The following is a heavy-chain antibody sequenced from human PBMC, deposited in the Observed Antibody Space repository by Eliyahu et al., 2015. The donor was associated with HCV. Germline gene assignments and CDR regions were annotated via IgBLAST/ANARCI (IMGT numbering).Heavy chain of an antibody. CDR3: ARGRWFGEGGKGYGMDV. J-gene: IGHJ6*02. V-gene: IGHV3-21*01. CDR1: GFPFSRYX. CDR2: ISSSSSYI. D-gene: IGHD3-10*01. Sequence: EVQLVESGGGLVKPGGSLRLSCAASGFPFSRYXMNWVRQAPGKGLEWVSSISSSSSYIYYADSVKGRFTISRDNAKNSLYLQMNSLRAEDTAVYYCARGRWFGEGGKGYGMDVWGQGTTVTVSS.